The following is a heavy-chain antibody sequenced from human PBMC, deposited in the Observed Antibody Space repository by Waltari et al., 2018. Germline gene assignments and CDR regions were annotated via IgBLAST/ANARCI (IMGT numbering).Heavy chain of an antibody. CDR3: ARGAYSTSSIHFDL. V-gene: IGHV4-59*01. J-gene: IGHJ2*01. D-gene: IGHD6-6*01. CDR2: IDYSGST. CDR1: GGTISTYY. Sequence: QVQLQESGPGLVKPSETLSLTCTVSGGTISTYYWTWVRQPPGTGLEWIGYIDYSGSTNYSPSLKSRVTISVDASNSRFSLKLNSGTAADTALYHCARGAYSTSSIHFDLWGRGTLVTVSS.